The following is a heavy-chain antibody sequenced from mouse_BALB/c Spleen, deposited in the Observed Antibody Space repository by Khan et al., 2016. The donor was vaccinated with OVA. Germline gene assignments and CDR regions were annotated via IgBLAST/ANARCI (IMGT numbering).Heavy chain of an antibody. CDR1: GYKFTDYI. J-gene: IGHJ3*01. V-gene: IGHV1-77*01. Sequence: QIQLVQSGPELVKPGASLKVSCKASGYKFTDYIIGWVKQSTRQGLEWIGDIFPGSGTPYYNEKFKDKATLTADKSSNTAYMQLSSLTSEASAVYYCARGGYSVFAYWGQGTLVTVSA. CDR3: ARGGYSVFAY. D-gene: IGHD2-14*01. CDR2: IFPGSGTP.